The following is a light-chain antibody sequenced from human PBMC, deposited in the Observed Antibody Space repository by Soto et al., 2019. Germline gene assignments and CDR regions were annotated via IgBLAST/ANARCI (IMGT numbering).Light chain of an antibody. J-gene: IGLJ1*01. Sequence: QSVLTQPPSVSGAPGRRVTISCTGSSSNIGAGYDVHWYQQLPGTAPKLLIYGNSNRPSGVPDRFFGSKSGTSASLAITGLQAEDEADYYRQSYDSSMSGYVFGTGTKVTVL. CDR3: QSYDSSMSGYV. CDR1: SSNIGAGYD. CDR2: GNS. V-gene: IGLV1-40*01.